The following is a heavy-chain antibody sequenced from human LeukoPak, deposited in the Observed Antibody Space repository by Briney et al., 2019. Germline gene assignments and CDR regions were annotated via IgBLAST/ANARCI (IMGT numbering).Heavy chain of an antibody. CDR2: INPNSGGT. V-gene: IGHV1-2*02. Sequence: GSARVSCKASGYTFTDYYIHWVRLAPGQGLEWMGWINPNSGGTNYAQKFQGRVTMTRDTSISTAYMVLSSLISDDTAIYYCAREPRNYFDYWGQGTLVTVPS. CDR3: AREPRNYFDY. CDR1: GYTFTDYY. J-gene: IGHJ4*02.